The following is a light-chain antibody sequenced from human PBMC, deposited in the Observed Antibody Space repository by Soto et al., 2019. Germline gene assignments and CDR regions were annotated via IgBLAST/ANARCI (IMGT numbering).Light chain of an antibody. V-gene: IGKV1-13*02. CDR1: EGVSSA. J-gene: IGKJ1*01. CDR3: QQFNSYWWT. Sequence: AIQLTQSPSSLSASVGDRVTITCRASEGVSSAVAWYQQKPGKAPDLLIYDASTLVSGVPSRFSGSESETDFTLTISSLQPEDFATYYYQQFNSYWWTFGQGTQMEVK. CDR2: DAS.